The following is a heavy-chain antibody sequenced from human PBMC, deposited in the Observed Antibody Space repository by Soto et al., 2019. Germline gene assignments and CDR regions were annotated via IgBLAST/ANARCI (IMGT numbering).Heavy chain of an antibody. CDR3: ARGGADWYPTIRSPFDY. V-gene: IGHV3-11*04. CDR2: ISSSGSTI. J-gene: IGHJ4*02. CDR1: GFTFSDYY. Sequence: PGRSLRLSCSSSGFTFSDYYMSWIRQAPGKGLEWVSYISSSGSTIYYAESGKGRFTISRDNAKNSLYLQMNSLRAEDTAVYYCARGGADWYPTIRSPFDYWGQGTLVTVSS. D-gene: IGHD3-9*01.